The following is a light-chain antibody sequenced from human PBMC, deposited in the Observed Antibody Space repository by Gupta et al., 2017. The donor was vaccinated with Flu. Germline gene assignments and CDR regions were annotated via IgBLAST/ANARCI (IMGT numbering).Light chain of an antibody. Sequence: DIQMTQSPSSLSAYVGDRVTITCRASRRVNIYLNWFQQKPGKAPKLLIFGASRVKSGVPTRFSGGGSGTEFSLTISGRQPEDSATYYCQQRYNTLGTFGRGTRVDIK. CDR2: GAS. V-gene: IGKV1-39*01. J-gene: IGKJ4*01. CDR3: QQRYNTLGT. CDR1: RRVNIY.